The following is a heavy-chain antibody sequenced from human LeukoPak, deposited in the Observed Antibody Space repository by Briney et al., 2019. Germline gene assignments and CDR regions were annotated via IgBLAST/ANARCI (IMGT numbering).Heavy chain of an antibody. CDR1: GGSISSYY. J-gene: IGHJ3*02. V-gene: IGHV4-4*07. CDR2: IYTSGST. Sequence: PSETLSLTCTVSGGSISSYYWSWIRQPAGEGLEWIGRIYTSGSTNYNPSLKSRVTMSVDTSKNQFSLKLSSVTAADTAVYYCARDEGYYDSSGYYSTDAFDIWGQGTMVTVSS. CDR3: ARDEGYYDSSGYYSTDAFDI. D-gene: IGHD3-22*01.